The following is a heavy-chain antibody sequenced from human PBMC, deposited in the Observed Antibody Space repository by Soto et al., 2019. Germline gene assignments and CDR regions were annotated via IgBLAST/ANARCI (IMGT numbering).Heavy chain of an antibody. CDR2: IIPIFGTA. V-gene: IGHV1-69*13. CDR3: ARGVLSPSTARPHYYYYGMDV. Sequence: SVKVSCKASGGTFSSYAISWVRQAPGQGLEWMGGIIPIFGTANYAQKFQGRVTITADESTSTAYMDLSSLRSEDTAVYYCARGVLSPSTARPHYYYYGMDVWGQGTTVTVSS. CDR1: GGTFSSYA. D-gene: IGHD4-17*01. J-gene: IGHJ6*02.